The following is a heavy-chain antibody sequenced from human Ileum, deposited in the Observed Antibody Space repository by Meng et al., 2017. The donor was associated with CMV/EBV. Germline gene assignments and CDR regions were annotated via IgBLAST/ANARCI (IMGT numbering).Heavy chain of an antibody. CDR3: ASGKSNLEY. J-gene: IGHJ4*02. Sequence: QLQLQGWGAGLLKPSETLSLTCAVYGGSFSGYYWSWIRQVPGKGLEWIGEFNHYGSTNYNPSLKSRVTISVDTSKNQFSLNLSSVTAADTAVYYCASGKSNLEYWGQGTLVTVSS. V-gene: IGHV4-34*01. CDR2: FNHYGST. CDR1: GGSFSGYY. D-gene: IGHD4-11*01.